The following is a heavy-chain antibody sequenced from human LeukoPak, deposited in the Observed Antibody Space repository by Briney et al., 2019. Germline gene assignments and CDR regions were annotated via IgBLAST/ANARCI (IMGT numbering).Heavy chain of an antibody. CDR1: GFTFSSYA. J-gene: IGHJ4*02. CDR3: AKAFGRGESSDYFVY. V-gene: IGHV3-23*01. D-gene: IGHD3-10*01. CDR2: ISGSGGST. Sequence: GGSPRLSCAASGFTFSSYAMSWVRQAPGKGLEWVSAISGSGGSTYYADSVKGRFTISRDNSKNTLYLQMNSLRAEDTAVYYCAKAFGRGESSDYFVYWGQGTLVTVSS.